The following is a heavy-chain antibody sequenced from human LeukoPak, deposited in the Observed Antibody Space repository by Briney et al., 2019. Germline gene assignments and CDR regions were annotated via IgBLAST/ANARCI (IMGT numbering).Heavy chain of an antibody. D-gene: IGHD5-18*01. J-gene: IGHJ5*02. Sequence: SETLSLTCTVSGGSISSYYWSWIRQPPGKGLEWIGYIYYSGSTNYNPSLKSRVTISVDTSKNQFSLKLSSVTAADTAVYYCARVQDTATRTTGNWFDPWGQGTLVTVSS. V-gene: IGHV4-59*01. CDR1: GGSISSYY. CDR3: ARVQDTATRTTGNWFDP. CDR2: IYYSGST.